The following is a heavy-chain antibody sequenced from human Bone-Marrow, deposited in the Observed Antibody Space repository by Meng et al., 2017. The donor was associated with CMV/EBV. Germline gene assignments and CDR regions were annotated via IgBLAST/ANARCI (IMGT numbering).Heavy chain of an antibody. D-gene: IGHD6-13*01. CDR1: GGSISSYY. Sequence: SETLSLTCTVSGGSISSYYWSWIRQPPGKGLEWIGSIYYSGSTYYNPSLKSRVTISVDTSKNQFSLKLSSVTAADTAVYYCARDPTSTSGHTNIAAPGTLDYWGQGTLVAFSS. CDR3: ARDPTSTSGHTNIAAPGTLDY. CDR2: IYYSGST. V-gene: IGHV4-39*07. J-gene: IGHJ4*02.